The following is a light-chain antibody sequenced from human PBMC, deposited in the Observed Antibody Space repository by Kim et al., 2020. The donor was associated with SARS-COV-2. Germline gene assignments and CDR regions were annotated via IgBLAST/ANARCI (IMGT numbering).Light chain of an antibody. CDR1: TSNIGSHN. J-gene: IGLJ2*01. Sequence: GQSATISCSGSTSNIGSHNVYWFQQLPGTAPKLLIYRASQRPSGVPDRFAGSKSGTSASLAISGLRSEDEADYYCTAWDDSLSGLVFGGGTQLTVL. V-gene: IGLV1-47*01. CDR3: TAWDDSLSGLV. CDR2: RAS.